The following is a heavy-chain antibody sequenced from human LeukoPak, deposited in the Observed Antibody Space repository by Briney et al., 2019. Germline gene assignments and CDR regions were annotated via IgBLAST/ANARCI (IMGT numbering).Heavy chain of an antibody. V-gene: IGHV3-30-3*01. CDR1: GFTFSSYA. J-gene: IGHJ4*02. D-gene: IGHD2-15*01. CDR2: ISYDGSNK. Sequence: PGRSLRLSCAASGFTFSSYAMHWVRQAPGKGQEWVAVISYDGSNKYYADSVKGRFTISRDNSKNTLYLQMNSLRAEDTAVYYCARGLGYCSGGSCYSHFAFDYWGQGTLVTVSS. CDR3: ARGLGYCSGGSCYSHFAFDY.